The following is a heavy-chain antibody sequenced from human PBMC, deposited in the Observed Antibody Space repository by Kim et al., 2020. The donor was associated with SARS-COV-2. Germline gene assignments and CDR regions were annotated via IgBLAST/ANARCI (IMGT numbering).Heavy chain of an antibody. CDR1: GGSISSGDYY. V-gene: IGHV4-30-4*01. Sequence: SETLSLTCTVSGGSISSGDYYWSWIRQPPGKGLEWIGYIYYSGSTYYNPSLKSRVTISVDTSKNQFSLKLSSVTAADTAVYYCARGLLTTMEYFDYWGQGTLVTVSS. J-gene: IGHJ4*02. CDR2: IYYSGST. D-gene: IGHD4-17*01. CDR3: ARGLLTTMEYFDY.